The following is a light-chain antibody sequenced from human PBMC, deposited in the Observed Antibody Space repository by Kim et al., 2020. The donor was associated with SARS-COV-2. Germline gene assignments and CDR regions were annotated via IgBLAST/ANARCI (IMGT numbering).Light chain of an antibody. V-gene: IGLV1-44*01. Sequence: GKRLTFSCSGSFSNVGRNTVIWWRQHPGTAPKLLIFGYNQRPSGVPDRFSGSKSGTSASLAISGLQSEDEADYYCAAWDDNLNGVGFGGGTQLTVL. CDR2: GYN. CDR3: AAWDDNLNGVG. CDR1: FSNVGRNT. J-gene: IGLJ2*01.